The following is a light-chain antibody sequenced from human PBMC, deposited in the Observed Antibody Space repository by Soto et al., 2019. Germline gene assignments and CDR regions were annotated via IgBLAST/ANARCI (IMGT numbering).Light chain of an antibody. V-gene: IGLV1-51*01. CDR1: SSNIGNNF. Sequence: QSVLTQPPSVSAAPGQKVTISCSGSSSNIGNNFVSWYQQLPGTAPKLLIYDDNVRPSGVPDRFSGSKSGTSATLGITGLQTGDEAYYYCGAWGGGLSAVAFGGGTKLTVL. J-gene: IGLJ2*01. CDR3: GAWGGGLSAVA. CDR2: DDN.